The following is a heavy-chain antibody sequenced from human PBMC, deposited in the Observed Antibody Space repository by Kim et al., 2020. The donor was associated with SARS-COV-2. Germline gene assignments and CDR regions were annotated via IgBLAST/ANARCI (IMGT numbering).Heavy chain of an antibody. CDR2: ISSSSSYI. J-gene: IGHJ6*02. Sequence: GGSLRLSCAASGFTFSSYSMNWVRQAPGKGLEWVSSISSSSSYIYYADSVKGRFTISRDNAKNSLYLQMNSLRAEDTAVYYCARGRIVVVVAATRRGAPYGMDVWVQGSTVAGSS. D-gene: IGHD2-15*01. CDR1: GFTFSSYS. CDR3: ARGRIVVVVAATRRGAPYGMDV. V-gene: IGHV3-21*01.